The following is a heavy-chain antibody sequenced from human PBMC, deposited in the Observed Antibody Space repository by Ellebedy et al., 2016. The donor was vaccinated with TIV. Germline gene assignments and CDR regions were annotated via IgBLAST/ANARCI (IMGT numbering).Heavy chain of an antibody. D-gene: IGHD6-19*01. CDR1: GVIGSSNY. CDR3: AKALEKSNGWSSDYDFYS. J-gene: IGHJ4*02. Sequence: GESLKISXVASGVIGSSNYMSWVRQAPGKGLEWVSVIYSGGRTYYADSVKGRFTISRDIFKNTLYLQMDSLRAEDTAVYYCAKALEKSNGWSSDYDFYSWGQGTLVTVSS. V-gene: IGHV3-53*01. CDR2: IYSGGRT.